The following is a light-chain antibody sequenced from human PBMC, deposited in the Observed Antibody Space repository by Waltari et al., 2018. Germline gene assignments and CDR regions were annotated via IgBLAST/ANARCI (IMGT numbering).Light chain of an antibody. Sequence: QSALTQPPPASASPGQSVTLSCTGTSRSVGGYDHASWYQQHPGKAPNLMIYAASKRPPGVPDRFSGSKSGNTASLTVSGLQGEDEADYYCSSYAGSNNYVAFGGGTKLTVL. CDR3: SSYAGSNNYVA. V-gene: IGLV2-8*01. CDR2: AAS. J-gene: IGLJ2*01. CDR1: SRSVGGYDH.